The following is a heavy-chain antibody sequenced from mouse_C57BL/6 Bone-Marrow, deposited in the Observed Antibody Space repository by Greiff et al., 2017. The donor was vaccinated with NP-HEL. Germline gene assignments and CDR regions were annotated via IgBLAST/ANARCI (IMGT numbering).Heavy chain of an antibody. D-gene: IGHD2-4*01. CDR1: GYTFTSYD. CDR3: ARTMITTGDWYFDV. Sequence: VKLMESGPELVKPGASVKLSCKASGYTFTSYDINWVKQRPGQGLEWIGWIYPRDGSTKYNEKFKGKATLTVDKSSSTAYMELHSLTSEDSAVYFCARTMITTGDWYFDVWGTGTTVTVSS. J-gene: IGHJ1*03. V-gene: IGHV1-85*01. CDR2: IYPRDGST.